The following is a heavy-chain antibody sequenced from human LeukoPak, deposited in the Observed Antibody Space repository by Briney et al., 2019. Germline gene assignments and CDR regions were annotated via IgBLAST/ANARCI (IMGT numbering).Heavy chain of an antibody. CDR2: IIPIFGTA. V-gene: IGHV1-69*06. CDR1: GYTFTGYY. CDR3: ARARYSGSYGWRLDYYYYYMDV. J-gene: IGHJ6*03. Sequence: GASVKVSCKASGYTFTGYYMHWVRQAPGQGLEWMGGIIPIFGTANYAQKFQGRVTITADKSTSTAYMELSSLRSEDTAVYYCARARYSGSYGWRLDYYYYYMDVWGKGTTVTVSS. D-gene: IGHD1-26*01.